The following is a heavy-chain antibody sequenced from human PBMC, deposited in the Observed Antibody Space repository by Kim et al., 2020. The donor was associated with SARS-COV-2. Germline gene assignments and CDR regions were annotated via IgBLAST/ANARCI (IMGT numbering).Heavy chain of an antibody. J-gene: IGHJ5*02. CDR3: AKERGVDP. Sequence: GGSTYYADCVKCRFTISRDNSKNTLYLQMNSLRAEDTAVYYCAKERGVDPWGQGTLVTVSS. CDR2: GGST. D-gene: IGHD3-10*01. V-gene: IGHV3-23*01.